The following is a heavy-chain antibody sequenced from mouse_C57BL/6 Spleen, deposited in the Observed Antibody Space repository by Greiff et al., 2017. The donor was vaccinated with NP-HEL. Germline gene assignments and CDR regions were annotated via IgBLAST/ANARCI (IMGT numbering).Heavy chain of an antibody. V-gene: IGHV2-2*01. CDR3: AKHGTRYAMDY. CDR1: GFSLTSYG. CDR2: IWSGGST. Sequence: VKLQESGPGLVQPSQSLSITCTVSGFSLTSYGVHWVRQSPGKGLEWLGVIWSGGSTDYNAAFISRLSIRKDNSKSQVFFKMNSLQADDTAIYYFAKHGTRYAMDYWGQGTSVTVSS. D-gene: IGHD2-13*01. J-gene: IGHJ4*01.